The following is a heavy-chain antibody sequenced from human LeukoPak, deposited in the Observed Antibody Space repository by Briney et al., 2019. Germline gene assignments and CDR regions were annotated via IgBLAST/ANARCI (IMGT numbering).Heavy chain of an antibody. D-gene: IGHD6-6*01. Sequence: GGSLRLSCAASGFTFSSYWMHWVRQAPGKGLEFLSSINSNGDSTYHADSVKGRFTISRDNSRSTLYLQMRSLRPEDTAVYYCVKSGYSTSSDVDYWGQGTLVTVSS. J-gene: IGHJ4*02. CDR2: INSNGDST. V-gene: IGHV3-64D*09. CDR3: VKSGYSTSSDVDY. CDR1: GFTFSSYW.